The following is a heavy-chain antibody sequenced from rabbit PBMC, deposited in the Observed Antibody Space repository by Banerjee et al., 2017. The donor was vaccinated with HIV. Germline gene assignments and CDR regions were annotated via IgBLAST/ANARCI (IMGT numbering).Heavy chain of an antibody. V-gene: IGHV1S43*01. CDR2: IYTTSGST. CDR1: GIDFSSYYR. J-gene: IGHJ4*01. D-gene: IGHD2-1*01. Sequence: QSLEESGGGLVKPGGTLTLTCKASGIDFSSYYRMCWVRQAPGRGLELIACIYTTSGSTWYASWVNGRFTISRSTSLNTVDLQMTSLTAADTATYFCARGVNGGGHVPGNLWGQGTLVTVS. CDR3: ARGVNGGGHVPGNL.